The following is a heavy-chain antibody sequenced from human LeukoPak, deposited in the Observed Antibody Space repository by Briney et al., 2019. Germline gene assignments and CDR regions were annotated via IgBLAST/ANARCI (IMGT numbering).Heavy chain of an antibody. CDR2: IYTSGST. D-gene: IGHD6-13*01. V-gene: IGHV4-61*02. Sequence: PSETLSLTCTVSGGSISSGSYYWSWIRQPAGKGLEWIGRIYTSGSTNYNPSLKSRVTISVDKSKNQFSLKLSSVTAADTAVYYCARLIAAAGRSYYYGMDVWGQGTTVTVSS. CDR1: GGSISSGSYY. J-gene: IGHJ6*02. CDR3: ARLIAAAGRSYYYGMDV.